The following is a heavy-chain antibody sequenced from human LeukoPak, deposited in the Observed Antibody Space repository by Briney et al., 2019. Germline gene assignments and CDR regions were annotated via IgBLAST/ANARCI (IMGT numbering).Heavy chain of an antibody. D-gene: IGHD3-10*01. V-gene: IGHV4-59*12. CDR3: ARALPRGWFGELKKCWFDP. CDR1: GGSISSYY. CDR2: VYYSGTT. J-gene: IGHJ5*02. Sequence: SETLSLTCTVSGGSISSYYWSWIRQPTGKGLEWIGYVYYSGTTNYNPSLKSRVTISVDTSKNQFSLKLSSVTAADTAVYYCARALPRGWFGELKKCWFDPWGQGTLVTVSS.